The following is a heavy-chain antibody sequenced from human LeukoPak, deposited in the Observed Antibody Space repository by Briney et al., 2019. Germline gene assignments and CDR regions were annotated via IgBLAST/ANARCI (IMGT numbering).Heavy chain of an antibody. Sequence: GGSLRLSFAASGFTFSNYGMNWVRQAPGKGLEWVSAIGARVGRTYYADSMKGRFTISRDNSKNTLYLQMDSLSAEDTAVYYCARGVATSDAFDIWGQGTMVTVSS. CDR2: IGARVGRT. V-gene: IGHV3-23*01. CDR1: GFTFSNYG. D-gene: IGHD5-12*01. J-gene: IGHJ3*02. CDR3: ARGVATSDAFDI.